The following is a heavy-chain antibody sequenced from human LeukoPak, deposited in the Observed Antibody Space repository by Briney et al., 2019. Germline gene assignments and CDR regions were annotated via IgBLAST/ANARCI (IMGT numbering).Heavy chain of an antibody. J-gene: IGHJ4*02. CDR3: AKARGASDSSPDY. CDR2: ISGSGGNT. CDR1: GFTFSSYA. Sequence: PGGSLRLSCAASGFTFSSYAMTWVRQAPGKGLEWVSTISGSGGNTYYADSVKGRFTISRDSSKNTLFLQMNSLRAEDTAVHYCAKARGASDSSPDYWGQGTLVTVSS. D-gene: IGHD2-15*01. V-gene: IGHV3-23*01.